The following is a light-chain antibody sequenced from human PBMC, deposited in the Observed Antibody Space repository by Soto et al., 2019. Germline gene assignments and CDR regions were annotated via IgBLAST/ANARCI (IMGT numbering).Light chain of an antibody. CDR3: MQAQLIPRP. CDR2: LGP. V-gene: IGKV2-28*01. J-gene: IGKJ1*01. Sequence: DIVLAQSPLYLSVTPGEPASISCRFMHNLLHRRGDNYLDWDVNKPRQSTQLLIYLGPNRASGVPDRFSGSGSGTYFTLRISRVEAEDVGVYYCMQAQLIPRPFGQGTQVHI. CDR1: HNLLHRRGDNY.